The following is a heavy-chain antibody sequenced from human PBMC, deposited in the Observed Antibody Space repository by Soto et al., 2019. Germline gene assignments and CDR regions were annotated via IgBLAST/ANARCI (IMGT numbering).Heavy chain of an antibody. CDR3: ARDLDRYCSVTSCHAMDF. J-gene: IGHJ6*02. D-gene: IGHD2-15*01. CDR1: GGSIRSTNW. CDR2: VYHTGTS. V-gene: IGHV4-4*02. Sequence: VHLQESGPGLVKPSGTVSLTCVVSGGSIRSTNWWAWVRQTPGKGLEWIGEVYHTGTSNYNPSLKGRATISVDRSKDQVCLRLSSVIDADTAVYYCARDLDRYCSVTSCHAMDFWGQGTPVTVSS.